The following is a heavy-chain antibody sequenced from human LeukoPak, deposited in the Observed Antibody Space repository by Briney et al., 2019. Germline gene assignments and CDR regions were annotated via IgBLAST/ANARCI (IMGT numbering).Heavy chain of an antibody. D-gene: IGHD1-7*01. V-gene: IGHV1-18*01. CDR2: ISAYNGNT. Sequence: GASVKVSCKASGYTFTSYGISWVRQAPGQGLEWMGWISAYNGNTNYAQKLQGRVTMTTDTSTSTAYMELRSLRSDDTAVYYCARDGVELPPVNPAYYYYYMDVWGKGTTVTVSS. CDR3: ARDGVELPPVNPAYYYYYMDV. J-gene: IGHJ6*03. CDR1: GYTFTSYG.